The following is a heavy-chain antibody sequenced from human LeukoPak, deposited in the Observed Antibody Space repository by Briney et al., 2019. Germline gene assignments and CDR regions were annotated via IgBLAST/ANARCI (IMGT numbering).Heavy chain of an antibody. CDR2: IYYSGST. D-gene: IGHD6-13*01. J-gene: IGHJ4*02. CDR3: ARGLMMAVAGRGEFHY. V-gene: IGHV4-59*01. Sequence: PSETLSLTCTVSGGSSSSYYWSWIRQPPGKGLEWIGYIYYSGSTNYNPSLKSRVTISVDTSKNQFSLKLSSVTAADTAVYYCARGLMMAVAGRGEFHYWGQGTLVTVSS. CDR1: GGSSSSYY.